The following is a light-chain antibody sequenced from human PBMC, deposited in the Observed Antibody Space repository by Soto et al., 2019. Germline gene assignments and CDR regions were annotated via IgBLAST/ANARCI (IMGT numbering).Light chain of an antibody. CDR2: ANT. CDR1: SSYIGAGYD. Sequence: QLVLTQPPSVSGAPGQRVTISCTGSSSYIGAGYDVHWYQQLPGTAPKLLIYANTNRPSGVPDRFSGSKSGTSASLAITGLQAEDEAEYYCQSYDDSLGGHVIFGGGTKVTVL. CDR3: QSYDDSLGGHVI. J-gene: IGLJ2*01. V-gene: IGLV1-40*01.